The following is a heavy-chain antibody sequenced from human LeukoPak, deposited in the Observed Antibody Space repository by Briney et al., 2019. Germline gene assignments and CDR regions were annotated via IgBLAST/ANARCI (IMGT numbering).Heavy chain of an antibody. CDR1: GGSFSGYY. CDR2: INHSGST. D-gene: IGHD2-15*01. V-gene: IGHV4-34*01. J-gene: IGHJ4*02. CDR3: ARHRRSKKRYCSGGSCYYYFDY. Sequence: SETLSLTCAVYGGSFSGYYWSWLRQPPGKGLEWIGEINHSGSTNYNPSLKSRVTISVDTSKNQFSLKLSSVTAADTAVYYCARHRRSKKRYCSGGSCYYYFDYWGQGTLVTVSS.